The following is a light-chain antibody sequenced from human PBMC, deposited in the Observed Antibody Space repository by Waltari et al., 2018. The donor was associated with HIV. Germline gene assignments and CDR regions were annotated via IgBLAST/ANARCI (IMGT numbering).Light chain of an antibody. J-gene: IGLJ2*01. V-gene: IGLV1-40*01. CDR2: GTD. CDR1: SSNIGAGYD. CDR3: QSYDSSLSGWVV. Sequence: QSVLTQPPSVSGAPGQRVTISCTGSSSNIGAGYDVHWYQQLPGTAPTLLIYGTDNRPSGVPDRFSGSKSGTSASLAITGLQAEDEAEYSCQSYDSSLSGWVVFGGGTKVTVL.